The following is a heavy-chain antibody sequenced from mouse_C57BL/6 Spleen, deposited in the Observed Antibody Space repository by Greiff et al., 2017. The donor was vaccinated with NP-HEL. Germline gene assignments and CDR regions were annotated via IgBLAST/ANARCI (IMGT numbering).Heavy chain of an antibody. D-gene: IGHD2-5*01. Sequence: VQLQQSGAELVRPGASVKLSCTASGFNIKDYYMHWVKQRPEQGLEWIGRIDPEDGDTEYAPKFQGKATLTADTSSNTAYLQLNSLPSEDTAVYYCTTRSNLYWYFDVWGTGTTVTVSS. CDR3: TTRSNLYWYFDV. V-gene: IGHV14-1*01. CDR1: GFNIKDYY. CDR2: IDPEDGDT. J-gene: IGHJ1*03.